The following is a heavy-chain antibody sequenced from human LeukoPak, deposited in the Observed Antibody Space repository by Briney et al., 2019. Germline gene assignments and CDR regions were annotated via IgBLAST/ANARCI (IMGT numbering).Heavy chain of an antibody. J-gene: IGHJ6*03. CDR3: AREGGLYMDV. Sequence: GGSLRLSCAASGFSVSTNYMTWVRQAPGTGLEWVSRINTDGSSTSYADSVKGRFTISRDNAKNTLYLQMNSLRAEDTAVYYCAREGGLYMDVWGKGTTVTVSS. CDR2: INTDGSST. CDR1: GFSVSTNY. D-gene: IGHD3-16*01. V-gene: IGHV3-74*01.